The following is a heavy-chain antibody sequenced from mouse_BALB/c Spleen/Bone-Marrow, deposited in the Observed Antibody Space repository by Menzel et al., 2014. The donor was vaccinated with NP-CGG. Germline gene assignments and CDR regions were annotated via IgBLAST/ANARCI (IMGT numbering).Heavy chain of an antibody. CDR1: GFTFTDYY. V-gene: IGHV7-3*02. CDR2: IRNKAYGYTT. J-gene: IGHJ4*01. CDR3: TRFYMDY. Sequence: EVMLVESGGGLVQPGGSLKLSCTTSGFTFTDYYMSWVRQPPGKALEWLAFIRNKAYGYTTEYSASVRGRFTISKDNSQSILCLQMNILGAEDSATYCCTRFYMDYWGQGTSVTVSS.